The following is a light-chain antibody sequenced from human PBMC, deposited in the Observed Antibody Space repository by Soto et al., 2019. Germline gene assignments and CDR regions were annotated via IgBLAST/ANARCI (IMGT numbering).Light chain of an antibody. J-gene: IGKJ2*01. CDR3: QQYGNSPQT. CDR1: QTVTSSY. Sequence: VLTQSPGTLSLSPGERGTLSCRASQTVTSSYLAWYQQKPGQAPRLLIYGASRRATGIPDRFIGSGSGTDFTLTISRLEPEDFAVYYCQQYGNSPQTFGQGTKLEIK. V-gene: IGKV3-20*01. CDR2: GAS.